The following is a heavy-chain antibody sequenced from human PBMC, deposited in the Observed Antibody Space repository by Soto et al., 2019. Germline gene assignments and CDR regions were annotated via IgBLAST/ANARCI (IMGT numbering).Heavy chain of an antibody. J-gene: IGHJ5*01. Sequence: QESGPGLVKPSETLSLTCTVSCASVSSDTHYWAWVRQPLGKGLEWIGCVYYSGRTYYNPSLKSRVSISIDTSKNQFSVKLTSMTAAYTATYFCAIQQLEFWKWFDSWGQGTLVTVTS. V-gene: IGHV4-39*01. D-gene: IGHD1-1*01. CDR3: AIQQLEFWKWFDS. CDR2: VYYSGRT. CDR1: CASVSSDTHY.